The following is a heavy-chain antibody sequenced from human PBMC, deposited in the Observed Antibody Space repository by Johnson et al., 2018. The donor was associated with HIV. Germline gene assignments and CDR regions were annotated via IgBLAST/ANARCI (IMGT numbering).Heavy chain of an antibody. CDR2: ISYDGSNK. D-gene: IGHD3-22*01. Sequence: QMLLVESGGGLVQPGGSLRLSCAASDFTVSGNYMSWVRQAPGKGLEWVAVISYDGSNKYYADSVKGRFTISRDTSKNTLYLQMNRLRAEDTAVYYCARDLPSTMIVVVIQPRDAFDIWGQGTMVTVSS. CDR1: DFTVSGNY. J-gene: IGHJ3*02. V-gene: IGHV3-30-3*01. CDR3: ARDLPSTMIVVVIQPRDAFDI.